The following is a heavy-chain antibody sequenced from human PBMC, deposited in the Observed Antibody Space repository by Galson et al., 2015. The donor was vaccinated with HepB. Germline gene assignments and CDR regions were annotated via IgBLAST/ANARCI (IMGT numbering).Heavy chain of an antibody. CDR1: GGPISGYY. D-gene: IGHD6-19*01. Sequence: ETLSLTCTVSGGPISGYYWSWIRQPPGKGLEWMGYIYYSGTTNYNPSLKSRVVMSVDTSKSQFSLRLASLTAADTAVYYCARASSGWYYYFDYWGQGTLVTVSS. CDR3: ARASSGWYYYFDY. CDR2: IYYSGTT. J-gene: IGHJ4*02. V-gene: IGHV4-59*01.